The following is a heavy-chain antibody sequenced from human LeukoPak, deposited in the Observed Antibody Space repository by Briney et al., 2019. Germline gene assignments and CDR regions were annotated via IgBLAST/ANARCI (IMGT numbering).Heavy chain of an antibody. CDR1: GFTFSNLW. D-gene: IGHD6-13*01. V-gene: IGHV3-7*03. CDR2: IKQDGSEK. CDR3: ATSTAAAGTD. Sequence: GGSPRLSCAASGFTFSNLWMSWVRQAPGKGLKWVANIKQDGSEKYYVDSVKGRFTISRDNAQNSLYLQMNSLRAEDTAIYYCATSTAAAGTDWGQGTLVTVSS. J-gene: IGHJ4*02.